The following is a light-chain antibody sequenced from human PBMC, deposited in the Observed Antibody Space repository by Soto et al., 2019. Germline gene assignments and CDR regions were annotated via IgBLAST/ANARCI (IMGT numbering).Light chain of an antibody. CDR2: SAS. V-gene: IGKV3-15*01. J-gene: IGKJ4*01. CDR3: HQYYKWPLT. Sequence: EVMMTHALATLSVSPGERATLSCRASQSVGSNLAWYQQKPGQAPRLLIYSASTRATGIPAKFSGSGSGTDFTLTISSLLSEDFAVYYCHQYYKWPLTFGGGTKVDIK. CDR1: QSVGSN.